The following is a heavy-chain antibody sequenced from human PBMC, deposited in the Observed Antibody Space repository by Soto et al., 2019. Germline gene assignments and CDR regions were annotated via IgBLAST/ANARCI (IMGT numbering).Heavy chain of an antibody. Sequence: GSLRLSCAASGFTFSSYAMSWVRQAPGKGLEWVSAISGSGGSTYYADSVKGRFTISRDHSKNTLYLQTNSLRAEDTAVYFCASSLEYYYDSSGYAYWGQGTLVTVSS. CDR3: ASSLEYYYDSSGYAY. D-gene: IGHD3-22*01. CDR1: GFTFSSYA. CDR2: ISGSGGST. J-gene: IGHJ4*02. V-gene: IGHV3-23*01.